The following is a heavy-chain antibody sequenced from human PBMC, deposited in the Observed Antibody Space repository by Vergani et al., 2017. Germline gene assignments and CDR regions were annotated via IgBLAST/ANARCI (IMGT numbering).Heavy chain of an antibody. Sequence: EVQLVESGGGLVQPGGSLRLSCAASGFTVSSNYMSWVRQAPGKGLEWVSVIYSGGSTYYADSGKGRFTISRHNSKNTLYLQMNSLRAEDTAVYYCARVYADAFEIWGQVTMVTVSA. CDR3: ARVYADAFEI. D-gene: IGHD2-8*01. J-gene: IGHJ3*02. V-gene: IGHV3-53*04. CDR2: IYSGGST. CDR1: GFTVSSNY.